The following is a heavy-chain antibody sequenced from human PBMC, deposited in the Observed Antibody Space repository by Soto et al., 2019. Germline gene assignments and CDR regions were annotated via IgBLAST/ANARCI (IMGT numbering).Heavy chain of an antibody. D-gene: IGHD2-15*01. Sequence: PGGSLRLSCAASGFTFSTYGMNWVRQAPGKGLEWMALIWYDGSSKYYADSVKGRFTISRDNSKSALYLQMNSLRVEDTAPYYCARGPGYCSGDNCYVRAMSDYWGQGTLVTVSS. CDR1: GFTFSTYG. J-gene: IGHJ4*02. CDR2: IWYDGSSK. CDR3: ARGPGYCSGDNCYVRAMSDY. V-gene: IGHV3-33*01.